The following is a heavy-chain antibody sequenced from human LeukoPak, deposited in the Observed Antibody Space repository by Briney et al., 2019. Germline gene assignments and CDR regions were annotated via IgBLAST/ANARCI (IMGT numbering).Heavy chain of an antibody. D-gene: IGHD4-17*01. CDR1: GGSISSYY. V-gene: IGHV4-59*01. J-gene: IGHJ5*02. CDR3: ARSFYGDYRRDGWFDL. CDR2: IYYSGST. Sequence: SSETLSLTCTVSGGSISSYYWNWIRQPPGKGLEWIGYIYYSGSTNYNPSLKSRVTISVDTSKNQFSLKLSSVTAADTAVYYCARSFYGDYRRDGWFDLWGQGTLVTVSS.